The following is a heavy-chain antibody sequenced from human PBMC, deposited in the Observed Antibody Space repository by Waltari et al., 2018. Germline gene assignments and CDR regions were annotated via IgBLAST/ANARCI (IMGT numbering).Heavy chain of an antibody. CDR2: IYYSGST. CDR1: GGSISSSSYY. CDR3: ARQNGFSRLAHFDY. D-gene: IGHD6-19*01. Sequence: QLQLQESGPGLVKPSETLSLTCTVSGGSISSSSYYWGWIRQPPGKGLEWIGSIYYSGSTYYNPSLKSRVTISVDTSKNQFSLKLSSVTAADTAVYYCARQNGFSRLAHFDYWDQGTLVTVSS. J-gene: IGHJ4*02. V-gene: IGHV4-39*07.